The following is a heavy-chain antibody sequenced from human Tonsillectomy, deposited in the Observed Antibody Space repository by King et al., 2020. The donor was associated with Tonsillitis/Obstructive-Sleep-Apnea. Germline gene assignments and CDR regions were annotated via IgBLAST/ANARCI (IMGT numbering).Heavy chain of an antibody. CDR2: FDSEYGET. CDR3: ATDPAGCSNGVCYGNWFDP. Sequence: QLVQSGAEVKKPGASVKVSCKVSGYTLNELSMHWVRQAPGKGLQWMGGFDSEYGETIYAQKFQGRVTMTEDTSTDTAYMELSSLRSDDTAVYYCATDPAGCSNGVCYGNWFDPWGQGTLVTVSS. J-gene: IGHJ5*02. V-gene: IGHV1-24*01. CDR1: GYTLNELS. D-gene: IGHD2-8*01.